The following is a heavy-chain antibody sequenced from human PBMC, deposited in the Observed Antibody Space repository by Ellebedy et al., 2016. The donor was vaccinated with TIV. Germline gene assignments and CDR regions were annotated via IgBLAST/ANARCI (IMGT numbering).Heavy chain of an antibody. CDR1: GGSISSGGYY. J-gene: IGHJ3*02. V-gene: IGHV4-31*03. D-gene: IGHD2-2*01. Sequence: LRLXXTVSGGSISSGGYYWSWIRQHPGKGLEWIGYIYYSGSTYYNPSLKSRVTISVDTSKNQFSLKLSSVTAADTAVYYCARDCSSTSCYAGRGDAFDIWGQGTMVTVSS. CDR3: ARDCSSTSCYAGRGDAFDI. CDR2: IYYSGST.